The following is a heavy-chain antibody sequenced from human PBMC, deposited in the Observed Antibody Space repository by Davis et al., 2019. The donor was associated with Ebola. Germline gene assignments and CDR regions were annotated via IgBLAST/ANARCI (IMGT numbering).Heavy chain of an antibody. CDR1: GFTLDDYA. V-gene: IGHV3-20*01. J-gene: IGHJ5*01. CDR3: ARVNTVTGYSRFDS. D-gene: IGHD3-9*01. Sequence: GSLRPPCAAPGFTLDDYAMTRVRQAPGKGLEGVSGINWNGGSTGYADSVKGRFTISRDNAKNSLYLRLNSLRADDTALYHCARVNTVTGYSRFDSWGQGTLVTVSS. CDR2: INWNGGST.